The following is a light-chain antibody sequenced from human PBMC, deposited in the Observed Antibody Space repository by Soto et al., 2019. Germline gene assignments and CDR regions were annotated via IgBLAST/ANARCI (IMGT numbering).Light chain of an antibody. Sequence: DIQFAQAPHTLSASVEARHPITYRASQGISSWLAWYQQKPGKAPKLLIYAASSLQSGVPSRFSGSGSGTDFTLTISSLQPEDFATYYCQQANSFPLTFGGGTKVDI. CDR1: QGISSW. V-gene: IGKV1D-12*01. J-gene: IGKJ4*01. CDR3: QQANSFPLT. CDR2: AAS.